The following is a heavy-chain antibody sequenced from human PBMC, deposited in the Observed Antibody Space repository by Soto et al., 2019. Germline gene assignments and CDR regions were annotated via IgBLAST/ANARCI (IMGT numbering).Heavy chain of an antibody. CDR3: ATDLGRVTNSGVVINAIHIDV. CDR2: LDPEGGST. CDR1: GFTFRTYW. D-gene: IGHD3-3*01. J-gene: IGHJ6*03. V-gene: IGHV3-74*01. Sequence: EVQLVESGGALVQPGGYLRLCCAASGFTFRTYWMYWVRQAPGKGLVWVSRLDPEGGSTIYADSVKGRFTISRDNARNTMYLQMESLRGEDTAVYYCATDLGRVTNSGVVINAIHIDVCGKGTTVTVSS.